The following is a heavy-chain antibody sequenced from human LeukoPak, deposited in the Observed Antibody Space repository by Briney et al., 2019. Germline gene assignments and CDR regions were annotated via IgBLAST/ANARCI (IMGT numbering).Heavy chain of an antibody. J-gene: IGHJ4*02. CDR1: GFTFSSYA. D-gene: IGHD3-16*02. CDR2: ISGSGGST. V-gene: IGHV3-23*01. CDR3: AKDHNYDYVWGSYRYGII. Sequence: PGGSLRLSCAASGFTFSSYAMSWVRQAPGKGLEWVSAISGSGGSTYYADSVKGRFTISRDNSKNTLYLQMNSLRAEDTAVYYCAKDHNYDYVWGSYRYGIIRGQGTLVTVSS.